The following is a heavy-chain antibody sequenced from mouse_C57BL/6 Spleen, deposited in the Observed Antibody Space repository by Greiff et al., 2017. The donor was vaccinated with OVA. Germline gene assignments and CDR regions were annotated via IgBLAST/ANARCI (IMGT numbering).Heavy chain of an antibody. Sequence: VQLQESGPGLVQPSQSLSITCTVSGFSLTSYGVHWVRQSPGKGLEWLGVIWSGGSTDYNAAFISRLSISKDNSKSQVFFKMNSLQADDTAIYYCARNGAYYGNYRLDYWGQGTTLTVSS. CDR2: IWSGGST. V-gene: IGHV2-2*01. CDR3: ARNGAYYGNYRLDY. J-gene: IGHJ2*01. CDR1: GFSLTSYG. D-gene: IGHD2-10*01.